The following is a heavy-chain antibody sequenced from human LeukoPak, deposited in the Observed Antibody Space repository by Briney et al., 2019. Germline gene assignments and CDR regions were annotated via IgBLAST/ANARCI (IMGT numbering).Heavy chain of an antibody. CDR2: IYQSGST. CDR1: GGSISSGGYS. V-gene: IGHV4-30-2*01. D-gene: IGHD2/OR15-2a*01. Sequence: PSETLSLTCAVSGGSISSGGYSWSWIRQPPGKGLEWIGYIYQSGSTYYNPSLKSRVTISVDRSKNQFSLKLSSVTAADTAVYYCAVLRGSMGAFDIWGQGTMVTVSS. CDR3: AVLRGSMGAFDI. J-gene: IGHJ3*02.